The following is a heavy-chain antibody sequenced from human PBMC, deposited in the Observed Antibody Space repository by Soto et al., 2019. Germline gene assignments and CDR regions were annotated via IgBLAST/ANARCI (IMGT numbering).Heavy chain of an antibody. CDR3: ARESRDGYNWALDY. CDR2: IIPIFGTA. V-gene: IGHV1-69*12. Sequence: QVQLVQSGAEVKKPGSSVKVSCKASGGTFSSYAISWVRQAPGQGLEWMGGIIPIFGTANYAQKFQGRATITADESTSTAYMELSSLRSEDTAVYYCARESRDGYNWALDYWGQGTLVTVSS. J-gene: IGHJ4*02. D-gene: IGHD5-12*01. CDR1: GGTFSSYA.